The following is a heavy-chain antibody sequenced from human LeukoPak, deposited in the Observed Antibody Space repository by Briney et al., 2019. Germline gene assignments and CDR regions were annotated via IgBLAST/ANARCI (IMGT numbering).Heavy chain of an antibody. CDR3: ARVRFYGDYPNNYYYYMDV. CDR2: IIPIFGTA. J-gene: IGHJ6*03. Sequence: SVKVSCKASGGTFSSYAISWVRQAPGQGLEWMGGIIPIFGTANYAQKFQGRVTITADESTSTAYMELSSLRSEDTAVYYCARVRFYGDYPNNYYYYMDVWGKGTTVTISS. V-gene: IGHV1-69*13. CDR1: GGTFSSYA. D-gene: IGHD4-17*01.